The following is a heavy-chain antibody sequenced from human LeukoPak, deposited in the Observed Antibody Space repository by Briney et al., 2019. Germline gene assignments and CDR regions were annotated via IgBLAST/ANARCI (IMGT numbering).Heavy chain of an antibody. D-gene: IGHD6-13*01. CDR3: ARDKYSSSYYYYMDV. CDR2: ISSSGSTI. J-gene: IGHJ6*03. V-gene: IGHV3-11*04. Sequence: GGSLRLSCAASGFTFSDYYMSWIRQAPGKGLEWVSYISSSGSTIYYADSVKGRFTISRDNAKNSLYLQMNSLRAEDTAVYYCARDKYSSSYYYYMDVWGKGTTVTVSS. CDR1: GFTFSDYY.